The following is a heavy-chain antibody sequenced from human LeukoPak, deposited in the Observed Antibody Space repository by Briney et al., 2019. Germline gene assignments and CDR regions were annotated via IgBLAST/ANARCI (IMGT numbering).Heavy chain of an antibody. Sequence: GGSLRLSCAASGFTVSSNYMSWVRQAPGKGLEWVSVIYSGGSTYYADSVKGRLTISRDNSKNSVNLQMNSLRVEDTALYYCARAQYYYDSSGYYLPYYLDYWGQGTLVTVSS. CDR3: ARAQYYYDSSGYYLPYYLDY. CDR1: GFTVSSNY. D-gene: IGHD3-22*01. V-gene: IGHV3-53*01. J-gene: IGHJ4*02. CDR2: IYSGGST.